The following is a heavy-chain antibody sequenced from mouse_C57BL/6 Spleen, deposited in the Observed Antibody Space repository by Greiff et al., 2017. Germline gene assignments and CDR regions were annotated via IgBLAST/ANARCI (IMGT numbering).Heavy chain of an antibody. CDR1: GFTFSDYG. Sequence: EVKLEESGGGLVKPGGSLKLSCAASGFTFSDYGMHWVRQAPEKGLEWVAYISSGSSTIYYADTVKGRFTISRDNAKNTLFLQMTSLRSEDTAMYYCAEIRREYYAMDYWGQGTSVTVSS. CDR2: ISSGSSTI. CDR3: AEIRREYYAMDY. V-gene: IGHV5-17*01. D-gene: IGHD2-12*01. J-gene: IGHJ4*01.